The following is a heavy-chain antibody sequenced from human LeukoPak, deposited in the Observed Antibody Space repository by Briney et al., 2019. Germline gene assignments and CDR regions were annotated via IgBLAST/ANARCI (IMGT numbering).Heavy chain of an antibody. J-gene: IGHJ4*02. CDR3: ARTSVAVADFDY. D-gene: IGHD6-19*01. CDR2: ISSSGSTI. V-gene: IGHV3-48*03. Sequence: GGSLRLSCAASGFIFSSYEMNWLRQAPGKRLEWVSYISSSGSTIYYADSVKGRFTISRDNAKNSLYLQMNSLRAEDTAVYYCARTSVAVADFDYWGQGTLVTVSS. CDR1: GFIFSSYE.